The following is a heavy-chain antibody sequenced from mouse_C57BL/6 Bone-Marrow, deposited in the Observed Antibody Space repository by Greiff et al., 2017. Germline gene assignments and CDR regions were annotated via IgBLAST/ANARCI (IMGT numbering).Heavy chain of an antibody. CDR1: GFNIKDYY. V-gene: IGHV14-1*01. CDR2: IDPEDGDT. CDR3: TFIYYYGSISFDY. D-gene: IGHD1-1*01. Sequence: VQLQQSGAELVRPGASVKLSCTASGFNIKDYYMHWVKQRPEQGLEWIGRIDPEDGDTEYAPKFQGKATMTADTSSNTAYLQLSSLTSEDTAVYYCTFIYYYGSISFDYWGQGTTLTVSS. J-gene: IGHJ2*01.